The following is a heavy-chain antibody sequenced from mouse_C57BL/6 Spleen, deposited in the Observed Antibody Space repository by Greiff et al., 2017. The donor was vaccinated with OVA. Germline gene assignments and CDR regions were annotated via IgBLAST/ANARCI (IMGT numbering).Heavy chain of an antibody. CDR3: APDYDYDHYFDY. V-gene: IGHV5-17*01. CDR2: ISSGSSTI. Sequence: EVKLMESGGGLVKPGGSLKLSCAASGFTFSDYGMHWVRQAPEKGLEWVAYISSGSSTIYYADTVKGRFTISRDNAKNTLFLQMTSLRSEDTAMYYCAPDYDYDHYFDYWGQGTTLTVSS. J-gene: IGHJ2*01. D-gene: IGHD2-4*01. CDR1: GFTFSDYG.